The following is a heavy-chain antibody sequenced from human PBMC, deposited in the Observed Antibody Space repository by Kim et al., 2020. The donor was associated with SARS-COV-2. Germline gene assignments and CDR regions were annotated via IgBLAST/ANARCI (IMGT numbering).Heavy chain of an antibody. J-gene: IGHJ5*02. CDR3: AKAGYSGSYFWFDP. D-gene: IGHD1-26*01. Sequence: ADSVKGRFTISRDNSKNTLYLKMNSLRAEDTAVYYCAKAGYSGSYFWFDPWGQGTLVTVSS. V-gene: IGHV3-23*01.